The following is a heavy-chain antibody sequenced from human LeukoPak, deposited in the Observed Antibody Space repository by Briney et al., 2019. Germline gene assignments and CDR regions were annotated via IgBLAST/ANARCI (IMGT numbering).Heavy chain of an antibody. D-gene: IGHD4-17*01. Sequence: GGSLRLSCAASGITASSYAMTWVRQAPGKGLEWVSSISGSGDRTMYADSVKGRFTIYRENFKNTLSLQMNSLRAEDTAVYHCAKDPNGDYIGAFDMWGKGTMVTVSS. CDR2: ISGSGDRT. J-gene: IGHJ3*02. V-gene: IGHV3-23*01. CDR3: AKDPNGDYIGAFDM. CDR1: GITASSYA.